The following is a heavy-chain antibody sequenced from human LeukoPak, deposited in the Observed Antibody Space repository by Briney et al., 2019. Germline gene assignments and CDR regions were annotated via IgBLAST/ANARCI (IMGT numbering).Heavy chain of an antibody. CDR1: GFTFSSYG. V-gene: IGHV3-33*01. CDR2: IWYDGSNK. CDR3: ARVIQYSSSWYGYYFDY. J-gene: IGHJ4*02. Sequence: GGSLRLSCAASGFTFSSYGMHWVRQAPGKGLEWVAVIWYDGSNKYYADSVKGRFTNSRDNSKNTLYLQMNSLRAEDTAVYYCARVIQYSSSWYGYYFDYWGQGTLVTVSS. D-gene: IGHD6-13*01.